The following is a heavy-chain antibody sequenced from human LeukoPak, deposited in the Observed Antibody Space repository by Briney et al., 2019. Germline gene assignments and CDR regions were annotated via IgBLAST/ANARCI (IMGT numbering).Heavy chain of an antibody. CDR1: GFTVSSNY. D-gene: IGHD3-9*01. CDR2: IYSGGST. Sequence: PGGSLRLSCAASGFTVSSNYMSWVRQAPGKGLEWVSVIYSGGSTYYADSVKGRFTISRDNAKNSLYLQMNSLTTEDSALYYCAKDSMQYFQWGQNWFDPWGQGTLVTISS. J-gene: IGHJ5*02. CDR3: AKDSMQYFQWGQNWFDP. V-gene: IGHV3-53*05.